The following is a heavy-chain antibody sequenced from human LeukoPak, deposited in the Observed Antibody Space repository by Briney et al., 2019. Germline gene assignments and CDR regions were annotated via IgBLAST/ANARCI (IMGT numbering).Heavy chain of an antibody. Sequence: SVKVSCKASGGTFSSYAISWVRQAPGQGLEWMGRIIPILGIANYAQKFQGRVTITADKSTSTAYMELGSLRSADTAVYYCARAHSSGYFTHAFDIWGQGTMVTVSS. D-gene: IGHD3-22*01. J-gene: IGHJ3*02. V-gene: IGHV1-69*04. CDR3: ARAHSSGYFTHAFDI. CDR2: IIPILGIA. CDR1: GGTFSSYA.